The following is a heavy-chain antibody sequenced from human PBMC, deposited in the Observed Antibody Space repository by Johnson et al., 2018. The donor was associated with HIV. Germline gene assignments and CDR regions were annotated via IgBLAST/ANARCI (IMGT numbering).Heavy chain of an antibody. CDR2: IYSGGST. V-gene: IGHV3-66*01. CDR1: GFTVSSNY. CDR3: ARAGDYDAFDI. Sequence: VQLVEAGGGGGQPGGSLRLSCAASGFTVSSNYMSWVRQAPGKGLEWVSVIYSGGSTYYADSVKGRFTISRYNSKNTLYLQMNSLRAEDTAVYYCARAGDYDAFDIWGQGTMVTVSS. D-gene: IGHD3-16*01. J-gene: IGHJ3*02.